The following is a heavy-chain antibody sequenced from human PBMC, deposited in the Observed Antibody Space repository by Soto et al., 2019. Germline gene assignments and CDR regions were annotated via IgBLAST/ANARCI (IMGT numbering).Heavy chain of an antibody. CDR1: GGSISSGGYY. CDR2: IYYSGST. Sequence: QVQLQESGPGLVKPSQTLSLTCIVSGGSISSGGYYWSWIRQHPGKGLEWIGYIYYSGSTYYNPSPKSRVTISVDTSKNQFSLKLSSVTAADTAVYYCARDRPHYGSGSYAVESLDYWGQGTLVTVSS. CDR3: ARDRPHYGSGSYAVESLDY. J-gene: IGHJ4*02. D-gene: IGHD3-10*01. V-gene: IGHV4-31*03.